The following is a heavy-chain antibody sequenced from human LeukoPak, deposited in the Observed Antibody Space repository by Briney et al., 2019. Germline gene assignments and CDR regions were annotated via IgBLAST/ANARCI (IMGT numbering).Heavy chain of an antibody. CDR2: ISYDGSNK. CDR1: GFTFSSYG. CDR3: AKDGAAAEHFDY. Sequence: GGSLRLSCAASGFTFSSYGMHWVRQAPGKELEWVAVISYDGSNKYYADSVKGRFTISRDNSKNTLYLQMNSLRAEDTAVYYCAKDGAAAEHFDYWGQGTLVTVSS. D-gene: IGHD6-13*01. V-gene: IGHV3-30*18. J-gene: IGHJ4*02.